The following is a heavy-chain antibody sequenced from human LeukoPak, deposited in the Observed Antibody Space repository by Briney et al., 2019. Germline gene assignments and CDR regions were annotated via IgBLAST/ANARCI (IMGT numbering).Heavy chain of an antibody. CDR3: ARRNYGEPPGVFNI. CDR2: IYYSGST. J-gene: IGHJ3*02. V-gene: IGHV4-59*08. CDR1: GGSISSYY. Sequence: SETLSLTCTVSGGSISSYYWSWIRQPPGKGLEWIGYIYYSGSTNYNPSLKSRVTISVDTSKNQFSLKLSSVTAADTAVYYCARRNYGEPPGVFNIWAQGTMVTVSS. D-gene: IGHD4-17*01.